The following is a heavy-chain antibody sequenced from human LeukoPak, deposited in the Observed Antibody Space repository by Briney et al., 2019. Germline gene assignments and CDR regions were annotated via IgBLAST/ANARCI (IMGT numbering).Heavy chain of an antibody. J-gene: IGHJ6*02. D-gene: IGHD3-22*01. CDR3: ARDGAENDSSGYYPLSGMDV. CDR2: IYTSGST. V-gene: IGHV4-4*07. Sequence: PSETLPLTCTVSGGSISSYYWSWIRQPAGKGLEWIGRIYTSGSTNYNPSLKSRVTMSVDTSKNQFSLKLSSVTAADTAVYYCARDGAENDSSGYYPLSGMDVWGQGTTVTVSS. CDR1: GGSISSYY.